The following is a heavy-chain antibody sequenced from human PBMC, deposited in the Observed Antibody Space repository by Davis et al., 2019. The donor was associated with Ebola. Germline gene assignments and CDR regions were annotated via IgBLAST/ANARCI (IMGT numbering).Heavy chain of an antibody. J-gene: IGHJ6*04. CDR1: GFTFSSYC. D-gene: IGHD2-2*01. CDR3: ARMPLDYYYGMDV. CDR2: IRYDGSNK. V-gene: IGHV3-30*02. Sequence: GGSLRLSCTAPGFTFSSYCMHCVRLARGKGLEWVAFIRYDGSNKYYPDSVKGRFTISRDNSKNTLYLQMNSLRAEDTAVYYCARMPLDYYYGMDVWGKGTTVTVSS.